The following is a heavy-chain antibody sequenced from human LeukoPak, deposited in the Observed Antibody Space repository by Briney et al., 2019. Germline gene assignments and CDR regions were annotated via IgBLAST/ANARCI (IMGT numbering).Heavy chain of an antibody. J-gene: IGHJ4*02. CDR3: ARDLGSFVVPAAS. V-gene: IGHV4-34*01. CDR1: GGPFSGYY. D-gene: IGHD2-2*01. CDR2: INHSGST. Sequence: SETLSLTCAVYGGPFSGYYWSWIRQPPGKGLGWSGEINHSGSTNYNPSLKSRVTISVDTPKNQFSLKLSSVTAADTAVYYCARDLGSFVVPAASWGQGTLVTVSS.